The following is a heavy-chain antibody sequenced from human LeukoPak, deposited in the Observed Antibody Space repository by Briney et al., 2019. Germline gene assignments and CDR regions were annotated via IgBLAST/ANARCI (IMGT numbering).Heavy chain of an antibody. D-gene: IGHD3-10*01. J-gene: IGHJ4*02. V-gene: IGHV4-34*01. CDR2: ISHSGST. CDR1: GASLSGYY. Sequence: PSETLSLTCEVSGASLSGYYWSWIRQAPGKGLEWIGEISHSGSTNYNPSLKSRVTISAHTSKNQFSLKLSSVIGADTAVYFCARNGWGSESYWFYWGQGTLVTVSA. CDR3: ARNGWGSESYWFY.